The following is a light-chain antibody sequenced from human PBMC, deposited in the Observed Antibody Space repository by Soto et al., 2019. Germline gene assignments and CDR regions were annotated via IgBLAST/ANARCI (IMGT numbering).Light chain of an antibody. CDR2: EAS. CDR3: QQHINWPLT. CDR1: QTVSSS. J-gene: IGKJ4*01. Sequence: EIVLTQSPATLSLAPGGRATLSCRASQTVSSSLAWSQQKPGQAPRLLIYEASNRATGIPARFSGSGSGADFTLTISSLEPEDFALYYCQQHINWPLTFGGGTKVDIK. V-gene: IGKV3-11*01.